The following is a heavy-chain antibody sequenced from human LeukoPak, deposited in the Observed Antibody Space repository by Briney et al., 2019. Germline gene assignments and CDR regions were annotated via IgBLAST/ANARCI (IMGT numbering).Heavy chain of an antibody. CDR3: ARDPYSGSYGNYYFYYMDV. D-gene: IGHD1-26*01. CDR2: ITSTSSYI. V-gene: IGHV3-21*01. J-gene: IGHJ6*03. CDR1: GFTFSSYS. Sequence: GGSLRLSCAASGFTFSSYSMNWVRQAPGKGLEWVSSITSTSSYIYYADSVRGRFTISGDNAKNSLYLQMHSLRAEDTALYFCARDPYSGSYGNYYFYYMDVWGKGTTVTISS.